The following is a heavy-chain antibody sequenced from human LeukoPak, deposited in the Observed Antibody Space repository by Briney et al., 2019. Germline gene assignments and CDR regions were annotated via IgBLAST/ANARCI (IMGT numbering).Heavy chain of an antibody. Sequence: SETLSLTCTVSGYSISSGYYWGWIRQPPGKGLEWIGSIYHSGSTYYNPSLKSRVTISVDTSKNQFSLKLSSVTAADTAVYYCARDGGIAAAAPVYWGQGTLVTVSS. CDR3: ARDGGIAAAAPVY. V-gene: IGHV4-38-2*02. J-gene: IGHJ4*02. CDR2: IYHSGST. CDR1: GYSISSGYY. D-gene: IGHD6-13*01.